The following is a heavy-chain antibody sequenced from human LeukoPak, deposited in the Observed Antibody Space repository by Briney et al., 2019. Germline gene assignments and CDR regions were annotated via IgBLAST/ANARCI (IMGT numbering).Heavy chain of an antibody. CDR2: INHSGST. Sequence: PSETLSLTCAVYGGSFSGYYWSWIRQPPGKGLEWIGEINHSGSTNYNPSLKSRVTISVDTSKNQFSLKLSSVTAADTAVYYCARVTCSGGSCYSGRVYYYYYMDVWGKGTTVTVSS. CDR1: GGSFSGYY. V-gene: IGHV4-34*01. D-gene: IGHD2-15*01. J-gene: IGHJ6*03. CDR3: ARVTCSGGSCYSGRVYYYYYMDV.